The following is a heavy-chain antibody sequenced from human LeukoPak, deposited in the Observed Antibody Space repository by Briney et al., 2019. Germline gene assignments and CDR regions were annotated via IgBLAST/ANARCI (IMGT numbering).Heavy chain of an antibody. J-gene: IGHJ4*02. V-gene: IGHV3-7*01. CDR3: ARGGIAVAIDY. Sequence: GSLRLSCAASGFTFSNYWMSWVRQAPGKGLEWVANIKQDGSEKYYVDSVKGRFTISRDNAKNTLYLQMNSLRAEDTAVYYCARGGIAVAIDYWGQGTLVTVSS. CDR2: IKQDGSEK. CDR1: GFTFSNYW. D-gene: IGHD6-19*01.